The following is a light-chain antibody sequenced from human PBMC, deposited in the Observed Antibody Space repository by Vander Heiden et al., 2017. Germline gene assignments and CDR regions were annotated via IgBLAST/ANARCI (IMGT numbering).Light chain of an antibody. CDR1: QSISSW. J-gene: IGKJ2*01. CDR3: QQYNSYPYT. CDR2: KAS. V-gene: IGKV1-5*03. Sequence: DIKMDEAPSNLAGSVRGRVTITCQGSQSISSWLAWYQQKPGQAPKLLIYKASSLESGVPSSFSGSGSGTEFTLTISSLQPDDFATYYCQQYNSYPYTFGQGTKLEIK.